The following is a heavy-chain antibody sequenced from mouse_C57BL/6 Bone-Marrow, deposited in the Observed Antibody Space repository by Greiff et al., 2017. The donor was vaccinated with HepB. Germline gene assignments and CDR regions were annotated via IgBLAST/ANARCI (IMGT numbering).Heavy chain of an antibody. D-gene: IGHD4-1*01. CDR1: GYSITSGYY. CDR2: ISYDGSN. J-gene: IGHJ2*01. CDR3: ANWNYFDY. V-gene: IGHV3-6*01. Sequence: ESGPGLVKPSQSLSLTCSVTGYSITSGYYWNWIRQFPGNKLEWMGYISYDGSNNYNPSLKNRISITRDTSKNQFFLKLNSVTTEDTATYYCANWNYFDYWGQGTTLTVSS.